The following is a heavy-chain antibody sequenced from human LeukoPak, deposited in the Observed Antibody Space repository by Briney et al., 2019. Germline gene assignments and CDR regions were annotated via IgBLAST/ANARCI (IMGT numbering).Heavy chain of an antibody. CDR1: GGSISSSSYY. V-gene: IGHV3-11*01. J-gene: IGHJ4*02. Sequence: LSLTCTVSGGSISSSSYYWGWIRQAPGKGLEWVSYISSSGSTIYYADSVKGRFTISRDNAKNSLYLQMNSLRAEDTAVYYCAREGRGDIVATMYEFDYWGQGTLVTVSS. D-gene: IGHD5-12*01. CDR2: ISSSGSTI. CDR3: AREGRGDIVATMYEFDY.